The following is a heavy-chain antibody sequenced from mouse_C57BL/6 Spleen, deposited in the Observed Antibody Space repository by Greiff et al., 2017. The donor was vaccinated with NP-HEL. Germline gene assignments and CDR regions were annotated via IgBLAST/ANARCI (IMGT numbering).Heavy chain of an antibody. CDR3: ARRLPPYYYAMDY. J-gene: IGHJ4*01. CDR1: GYTFTSYW. D-gene: IGHD5-5*01. V-gene: IGHV1-55*01. CDR2: IYPGSGST. Sequence: QVQLQQPGAELVKPGASVKMSCKASGYTFTSYWITWVKQRPGQGLEWIGDIYPGSGSTNYNEKFKSKATLTVDTSSSTAYMQLRSLTSEDSAVYYCARRLPPYYYAMDYWGQGTSVTVSS.